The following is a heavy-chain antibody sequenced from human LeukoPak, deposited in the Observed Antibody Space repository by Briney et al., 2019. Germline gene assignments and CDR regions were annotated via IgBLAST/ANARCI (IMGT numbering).Heavy chain of an antibody. D-gene: IGHD4-23*01. CDR1: GVTFRSYG. Sequence: PGGSLRLPCAVSGVTFRSYGMHWVRQAPGKGLERVALISSDGNDKLYGDSVRGRFTISRDDSKSTLYLQMNSLRAEDTAVYYCTIKLTGGNGGDVKEDWGQGPLV. J-gene: IGHJ4*02. CDR2: ISSDGNDK. V-gene: IGHV3-30*03. CDR3: TIKLTGGNGGDVKED.